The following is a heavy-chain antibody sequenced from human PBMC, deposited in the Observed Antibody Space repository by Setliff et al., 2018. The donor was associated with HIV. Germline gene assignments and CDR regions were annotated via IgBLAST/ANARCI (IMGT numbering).Heavy chain of an antibody. CDR1: GYTFSTYS. J-gene: IGHJ4*02. CDR2: VSAYNGHT. V-gene: IGHV1-18*01. CDR3: ARDLFRWAAAGPNYFDS. D-gene: IGHD6-13*01. Sequence: VSCKASGYTFSTYSITWVRQAPGQGLEWMGWVSAYNGHTDFAQKFQGRITLTTDTSSNTAFMELRSLRSDDTAIYYCARDLFRWAAAGPNYFDSWGQGTLVTVSS.